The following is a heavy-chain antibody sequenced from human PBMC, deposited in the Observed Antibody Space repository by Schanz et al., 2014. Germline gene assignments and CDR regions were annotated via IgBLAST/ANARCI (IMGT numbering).Heavy chain of an antibody. V-gene: IGHV3-72*01. CDR3: ARLLYSTGGQDDAFDI. CDR2: TRNKVHSYTT. CDR1: GFTFSDHY. J-gene: IGHJ3*02. D-gene: IGHD2-15*01. Sequence: EGQLVESGGGLVQPGGSLRLSCAASGFTFSDHYMDWVRQAPGKGLEWVGRTRNKVHSYTTEYAASVKGRFTITRDDSKNSLYMQMNSLNTADKAVYYCARLLYSTGGQDDAFDIWGQGTMVTVSS.